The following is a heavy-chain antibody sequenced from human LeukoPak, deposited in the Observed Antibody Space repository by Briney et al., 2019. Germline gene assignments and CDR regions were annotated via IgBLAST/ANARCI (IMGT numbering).Heavy chain of an antibody. CDR2: IFPSGGEI. CDR1: GFTFSTFA. D-gene: IGHD2-15*01. Sequence: GGSLRLSCAASGFTFSTFAMIWVRQPPGKGLEWVSSIFPSGGEIHYADSVRGRFTISRDNSKNTLYLQMNSLRAEDTAVYYCAKNVVFDYWGQGTLVTVSS. CDR3: AKNVVFDY. V-gene: IGHV3-23*01. J-gene: IGHJ4*02.